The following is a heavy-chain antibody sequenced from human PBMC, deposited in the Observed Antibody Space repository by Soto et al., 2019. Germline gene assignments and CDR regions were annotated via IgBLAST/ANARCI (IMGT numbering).Heavy chain of an antibody. Sequence: PSETLSLTCAIYGGSFSGYYWSWLRQPPGKGLEWIGEINHSGSTNYNPSLKSRVTISADTSKNQFSLKLSSVTAADTAVYYCARGYDRNFDYWGQGTLVTVSS. J-gene: IGHJ4*02. CDR3: ARGYDRNFDY. V-gene: IGHV4-34*01. CDR1: GGSFSGYY. CDR2: INHSGST. D-gene: IGHD3-22*01.